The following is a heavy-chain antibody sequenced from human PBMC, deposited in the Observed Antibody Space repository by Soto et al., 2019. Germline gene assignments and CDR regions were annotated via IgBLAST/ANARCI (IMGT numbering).Heavy chain of an antibody. J-gene: IGHJ1*01. D-gene: IGHD6-19*01. Sequence: SVRVSCKASGGTFSSYAISWVRQAPGQGIEWMGGIIPIFGTANYAQKFQGRVTVTADESTSTAYMELSSLRSEDTAVYYCANPILYSSGRSKNFQHWGQGMLV. CDR1: GGTFSSYA. CDR2: IIPIFGTA. V-gene: IGHV1-69*13. CDR3: ANPILYSSGRSKNFQH.